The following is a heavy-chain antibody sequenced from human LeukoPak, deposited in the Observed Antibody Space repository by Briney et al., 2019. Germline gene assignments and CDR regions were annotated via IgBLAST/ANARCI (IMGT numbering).Heavy chain of an antibody. J-gene: IGHJ4*02. CDR3: ARSGYSYGLGYFDY. CDR1: GGSISSYY. CDR2: IYYSGST. Sequence: SETLSLTCTVSGGSISSYYWSWIRQPPGKGLEWIGYIYYSGSTNYNPSLKSRVTISVDTSKNQFSLKLSSVTAADTAVYYCARSGYSYGLGYFDYWGQGTLVTVSS. V-gene: IGHV4-59*01. D-gene: IGHD5-18*01.